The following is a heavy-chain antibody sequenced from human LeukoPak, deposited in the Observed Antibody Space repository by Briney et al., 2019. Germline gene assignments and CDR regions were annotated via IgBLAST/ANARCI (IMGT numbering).Heavy chain of an antibody. Sequence: GGSLRLSCAASGFTFSSYSMNWVRQAPGKGLEWVSSISSSSSYIYYADSVKGRFTISRDNSKNTLYLQMNSLRAEDTAVYYCARERSGYETLGYYYYYMDVWGKGTTVTISS. CDR3: ARERSGYETLGYYYYYMDV. V-gene: IGHV3-21*01. CDR2: ISSSSSYI. J-gene: IGHJ6*03. CDR1: GFTFSSYS. D-gene: IGHD3-3*01.